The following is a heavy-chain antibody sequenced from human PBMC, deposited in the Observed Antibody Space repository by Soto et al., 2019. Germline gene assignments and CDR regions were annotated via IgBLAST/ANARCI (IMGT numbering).Heavy chain of an antibody. D-gene: IGHD3-22*01. CDR1: GFTFSSYS. Sequence: GGSLRLSCAASGFTFSSYSMNWVRQAPGKGLEWVSYISSSSSTIYYADSVKGRFTISRDNAKNSLYLQMNSLRDEDTAVYYCARGYPGDSSGYIDAFDIWGQGTMVTVSS. J-gene: IGHJ3*02. CDR3: ARGYPGDSSGYIDAFDI. CDR2: ISSSSSTI. V-gene: IGHV3-48*02.